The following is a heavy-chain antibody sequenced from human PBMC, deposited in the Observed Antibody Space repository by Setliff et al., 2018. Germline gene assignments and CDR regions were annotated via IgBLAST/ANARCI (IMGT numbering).Heavy chain of an antibody. J-gene: IGHJ4*02. D-gene: IGHD3-22*01. V-gene: IGHV1-69*01. Sequence: KVSCKASGDTFRSYSISWVRQAPGQGLEWMGGIIPKLGSADYAQRFQDRVTINADESTRTVYMELSRLRSQDTAIYYCARSPHYYDSSGYCYYFDFWGQGTPVTVSS. CDR3: ARSPHYYDSSGYCYYFDF. CDR1: GDTFRSYS. CDR2: IIPKLGSA.